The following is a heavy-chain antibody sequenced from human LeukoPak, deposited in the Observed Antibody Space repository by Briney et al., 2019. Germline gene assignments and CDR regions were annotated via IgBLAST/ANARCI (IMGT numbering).Heavy chain of an antibody. CDR2: IYTSGST. CDR1: GGSISSYY. CDR3: ARDRRSSSYYYYYGMDV. D-gene: IGHD6-6*01. J-gene: IGHJ6*02. V-gene: IGHV4-4*07. Sequence: SETLSLTCTVSGGSISSYYWSWIRRPAGKGLEWIGRIYTSGSTNYNPSLKSRVTMSVDTSKNQFSLKLSSVTAADTAVYYCARDRRSSSYYYYYGMDVWGQGTTVTVSS.